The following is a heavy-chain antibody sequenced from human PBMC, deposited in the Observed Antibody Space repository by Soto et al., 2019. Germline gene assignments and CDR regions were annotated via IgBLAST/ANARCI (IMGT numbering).Heavy chain of an antibody. CDR3: VKYRSDTWSFDY. J-gene: IGHJ4*02. D-gene: IGHD2-8*02. Sequence: QVQLVESGGGVVQPGRSLRLSCVASGFTFSSCAMHWVRQVPGKGLEWLAVVTHDGTLYPYADYVKGRFSISRDNSRKTLYLQITVLRPEDTAVYYCVKYRSDTWSFDYWGQGTLVTVSS. CDR1: GFTFSSCA. V-gene: IGHV3-30*18. CDR2: VTHDGTLY.